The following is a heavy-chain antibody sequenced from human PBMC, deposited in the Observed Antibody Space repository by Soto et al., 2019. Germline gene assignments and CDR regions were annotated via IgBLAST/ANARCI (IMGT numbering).Heavy chain of an antibody. CDR2: ITSSSTYI. Sequence: GGSLRLSCAASGFSFSRYSMNWVRQAPGKGLEWVASITSSSTYIYYADSVKGRFTISRDNAKNLLYLQLTSLRADDTAVYYCARDQNAFCTSTGCYGADYWGQGTLVTVSS. D-gene: IGHD2-2*01. V-gene: IGHV3-21*01. CDR1: GFSFSRYS. CDR3: ARDQNAFCTSTGCYGADY. J-gene: IGHJ4*02.